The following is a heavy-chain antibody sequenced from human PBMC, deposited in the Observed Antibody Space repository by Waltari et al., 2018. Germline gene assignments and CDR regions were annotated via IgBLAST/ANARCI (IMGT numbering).Heavy chain of an antibody. CDR1: GFTFSSYG. V-gene: IGHV3-30*02. CDR3: AKDIGAAGYYYGMDV. J-gene: IGHJ6*02. CDR2: IRYDGSNK. Sequence: QVQLVESGGGVVQPGGSLRLSCAASGFTFSSYGMHWVRPAPGKGLEWVAFIRYDGSNKYYADSVKGRFTISRDNSKNTLYLQMNSLRAEDTAVYYCAKDIGAAGYYYGMDVWGQGTTVTVSS. D-gene: IGHD6-13*01.